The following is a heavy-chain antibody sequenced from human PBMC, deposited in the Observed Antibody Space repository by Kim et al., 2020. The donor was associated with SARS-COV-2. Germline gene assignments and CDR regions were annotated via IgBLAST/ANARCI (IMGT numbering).Heavy chain of an antibody. CDR2: IYYSGST. Sequence: SETLSLTCTVSGGSISSSSYYWGWIRQPPGKGLEWIGSIYYSGSTYYNPSLKSRVTISVDTSKNQFSLKLSSVTAADTAVYYCATSRWGPPPYYYYYGMDVWGQGTTVTVSS. V-gene: IGHV4-39*01. J-gene: IGHJ6*02. CDR3: ATSRWGPPPYYYYYGMDV. CDR1: GGSISSSSYY. D-gene: IGHD7-27*01.